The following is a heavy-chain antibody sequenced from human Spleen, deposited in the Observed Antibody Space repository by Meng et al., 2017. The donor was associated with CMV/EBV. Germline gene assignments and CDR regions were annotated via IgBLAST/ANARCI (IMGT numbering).Heavy chain of an antibody. CDR1: GYSISSGYY. Sequence: SETLSLTCTVSGYSISSGYYWGWIRQPPGKGLEWIGSIYRSGSTYYNPSLKSRVTISVDTSKNQFSLKLSSVTAADTAVYYCARGAGGPYYFDFWGQGTLVTVSS. V-gene: IGHV4-38-2*02. CDR2: IYRSGST. D-gene: IGHD4-23*01. J-gene: IGHJ4*02. CDR3: ARGAGGPYYFDF.